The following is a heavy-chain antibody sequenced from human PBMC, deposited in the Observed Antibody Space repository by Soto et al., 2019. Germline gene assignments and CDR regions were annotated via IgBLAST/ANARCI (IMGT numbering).Heavy chain of an antibody. CDR3: ARVSSDSSGYYFDY. Sequence: SETLSLTCAVSGGSISSGGYSWSWIRQPPGKGLEWIGYIYHSGSTYYNPSLKSRVTISVDRSKNQFSLKLSSVTAADTAVYYCARVSSDSSGYYFDYWGQGTLVTVAS. J-gene: IGHJ4*02. V-gene: IGHV4-30-2*01. CDR1: GGSISSGGYS. CDR2: IYHSGST. D-gene: IGHD3-22*01.